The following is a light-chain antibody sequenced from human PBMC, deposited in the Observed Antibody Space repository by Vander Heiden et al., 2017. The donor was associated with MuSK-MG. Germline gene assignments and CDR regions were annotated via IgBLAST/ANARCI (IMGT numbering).Light chain of an antibody. CDR2: DAS. V-gene: IGKV1-33*01. CDR3: QQYDNLPSYT. J-gene: IGKJ2*01. Sequence: DIQMTQSPSSLSASVGDRVTITCQASQDISNYLNWYQQKPGTAPKLLIYDASNLETGVPSRFSGSGSGTDFTFTISSLQPEDIATYYCQQYDNLPSYTFGQGTKLEIK. CDR1: QDISNY.